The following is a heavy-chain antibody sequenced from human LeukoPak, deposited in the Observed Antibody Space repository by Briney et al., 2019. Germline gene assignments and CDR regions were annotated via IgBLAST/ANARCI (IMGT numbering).Heavy chain of an antibody. J-gene: IGHJ1*01. CDR3: AIQYSSSWYYFQH. Sequence: PSETLSLTCTVSGGSISSSSYYWGWIRQPPGKGLEWIGSIYYSGSTYYNPSLKSRDTISVDTSKNQFSLKLSSVTAADTAVYYCAIQYSSSWYYFQHWGQGTLVTVSS. CDR2: IYYSGST. D-gene: IGHD6-13*01. CDR1: GGSISSSSYY. V-gene: IGHV4-39*01.